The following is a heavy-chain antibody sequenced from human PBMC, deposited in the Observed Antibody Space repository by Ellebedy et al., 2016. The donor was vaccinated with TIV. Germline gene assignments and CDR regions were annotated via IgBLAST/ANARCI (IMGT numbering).Heavy chain of an antibody. V-gene: IGHV3-30*18. J-gene: IGHJ4*02. CDR1: GFTFKSYD. CDR2: ISSDGGRK. Sequence: GESLKISXAASGFTFKSYDMHWVRQVPGKGLEWVAVISSDGGRKHYADSVKGRFTISRDNSKNTLFLQMNSLRPEDAAVFYCAKEKRYCSSANCPLGYWGQGNLVTDSS. CDR3: AKEKRYCSSANCPLGY. D-gene: IGHD2-2*01.